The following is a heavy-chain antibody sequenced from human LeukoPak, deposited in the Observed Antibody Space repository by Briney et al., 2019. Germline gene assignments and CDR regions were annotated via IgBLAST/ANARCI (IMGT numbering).Heavy chain of an antibody. D-gene: IGHD3-10*01. CDR2: ISAYNGNT. J-gene: IGHJ4*02. Sequence: ASVKVSCKASGYTFTSYGISWVRQAPGQGLEWMGWISAYNGNTNYAQKLQGRVTMTTDTSTSTAYMELRSLRSDDTAVYYCARGMVRGVIPPYYFDYWGQGTLVTVSS. V-gene: IGHV1-18*01. CDR1: GYTFTSYG. CDR3: ARGMVRGVIPPYYFDY.